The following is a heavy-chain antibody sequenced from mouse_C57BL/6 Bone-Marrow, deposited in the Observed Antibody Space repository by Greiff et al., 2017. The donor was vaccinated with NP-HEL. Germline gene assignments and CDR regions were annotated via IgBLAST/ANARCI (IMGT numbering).Heavy chain of an antibody. CDR1: GFTFSSYA. CDR2: ISDGGSYT. CDR3: ARASLRANWDNVMDY. Sequence: EVQRVESGGGLVKPGGSLKLSCAASGFTFSSYAMSWVRQTPEKRLEWVATISDGGSYTYYPDNVKGRFTISRDNAKNNLYLQMSHLKSEDTAMYYCARASLRANWDNVMDYWGQGTSVTVSS. J-gene: IGHJ4*01. V-gene: IGHV5-4*01. D-gene: IGHD4-1*01.